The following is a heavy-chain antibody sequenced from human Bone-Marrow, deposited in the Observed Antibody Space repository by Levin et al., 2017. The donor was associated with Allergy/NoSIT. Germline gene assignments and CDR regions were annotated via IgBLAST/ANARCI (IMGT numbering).Heavy chain of an antibody. CDR1: GGTFSSYA. D-gene: IGHD4-17*01. CDR2: IIPILGIA. J-gene: IGHJ4*02. CDR3: ARDGSLSILDYGDFDY. V-gene: IGHV1-69*04. Sequence: GASVKVSCKASGGTFSSYAISWVRQAPGQGLEWMGRIIPILGIANYAQKFQGRVTITADKSTSTAYMELSSLRSEDTAVYYCARDGSLSILDYGDFDYWGQGTLVTVSS.